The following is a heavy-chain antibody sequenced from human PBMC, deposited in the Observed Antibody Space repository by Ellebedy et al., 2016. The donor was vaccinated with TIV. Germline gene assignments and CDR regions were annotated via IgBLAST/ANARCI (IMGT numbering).Heavy chain of an antibody. CDR2: ISGAGDNT. CDR3: AKGSSSGFNYDRVGFPY. CDR1: GFTFSSFA. Sequence: GGSLRLSCAASGFTFSSFAMHWVRQAPGKGLEWLSVISGAGDNTYNADSVKGRFTITRDNSKNTLFLQMKRLRAEDTAVYYCAKGSSSGFNYDRVGFPYWGQGTLVTVSS. V-gene: IGHV3-23*01. J-gene: IGHJ4*02. D-gene: IGHD3-22*01.